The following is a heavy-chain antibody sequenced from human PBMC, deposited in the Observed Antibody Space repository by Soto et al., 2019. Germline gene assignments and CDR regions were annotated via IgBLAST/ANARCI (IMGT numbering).Heavy chain of an antibody. V-gene: IGHV4-39*01. CDR2: ISYSRNT. Sequence: QLQLQESGPGLVKPSETLSLSCTVSGGSISSGSYYWGWIRQPPGKGLEWIGSISYSRNTYYNPSLKSRVTVSLDTSKNQCSLKLSSVTAADTAVYYCARHPGMDVWGQGTAVTVSS. CDR1: GGSISSGSYY. J-gene: IGHJ6*02. CDR3: ARHPGMDV.